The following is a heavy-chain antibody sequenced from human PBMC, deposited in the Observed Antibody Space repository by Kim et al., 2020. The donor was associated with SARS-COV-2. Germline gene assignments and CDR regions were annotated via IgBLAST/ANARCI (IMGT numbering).Heavy chain of an antibody. Sequence: GGSLRLSCAASGFTFSSYAMSWVRQAPGKGLEWVSAISGSGGSTYYADSVKGRFTISRDNSKNTLYLQMNSLRAEDTAVYYCAKVGPMVRGVKGGGFEYWGQGTLVTVSS. CDR3: AKVGPMVRGVKGGGFEY. CDR1: GFTFSSYA. V-gene: IGHV3-23*01. J-gene: IGHJ4*02. CDR2: ISGSGGST. D-gene: IGHD3-10*01.